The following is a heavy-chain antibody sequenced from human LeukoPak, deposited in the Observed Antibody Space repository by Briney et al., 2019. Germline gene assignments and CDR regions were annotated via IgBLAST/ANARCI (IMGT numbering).Heavy chain of an antibody. CDR3: ARVPPKFDFSDNKLNYFDL. CDR2: ISSSGVYI. Sequence: GGSLRLSCAASAVGLSTYSLNRGRQAPGERPEWVASISSSGVYIHYADSMKGRFSISRDNANNSLFLQMNSLRAEDTAVYYCARVPPKFDFSDNKLNYFDLWGQGTLVTVSS. CDR1: AVGLSTYS. V-gene: IGHV3-21*01. J-gene: IGHJ4*02. D-gene: IGHD3-9*01.